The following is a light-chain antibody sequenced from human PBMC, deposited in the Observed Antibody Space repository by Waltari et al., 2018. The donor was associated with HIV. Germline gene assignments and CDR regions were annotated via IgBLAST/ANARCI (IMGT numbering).Light chain of an antibody. V-gene: IGLV1-47*01. CDR1: SSNIGSNY. J-gene: IGLJ3*02. CDR2: RNN. Sequence: QSVLTQPPSASGTPGQRVTISCSGSSSNIGSNYGYWYQQLPGTAPKLLIYRNNQRPSGCPDRFLGSKSGTSASLAISGLRSEDEADYYCAAWDDSLSGLVFGGGTKVTVL. CDR3: AAWDDSLSGLV.